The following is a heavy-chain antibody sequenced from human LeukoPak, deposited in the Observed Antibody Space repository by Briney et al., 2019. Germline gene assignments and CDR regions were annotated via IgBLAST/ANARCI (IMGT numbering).Heavy chain of an antibody. D-gene: IGHD6-13*01. CDR3: ARDDGLGSSEFDP. J-gene: IGHJ5*02. V-gene: IGHV3-30-3*01. CDR1: GFTFSSYA. CDR2: ISYDGSNK. Sequence: GGSLRLSCAASGFTFSSYAMHWVRQAPGKGLEWVAVISYDGSNKYYTDSVKGRFTISRDNSKNTLYLQMNSLRAEDTAVYYCARDDGLGSSEFDPWGQGTLVTVSS.